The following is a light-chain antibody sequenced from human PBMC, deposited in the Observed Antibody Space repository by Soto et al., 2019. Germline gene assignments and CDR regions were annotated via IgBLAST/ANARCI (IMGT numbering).Light chain of an antibody. Sequence: EIVLRQSPGTLSLSPGERATLPCRASHSVSGSYLAWFRQKPGQAPRLLIYGASSRATGIPDRFIGSGSGTDFTLTISRLEPEDFAVYYCQQYGSSPWTFGQGTKVDIK. V-gene: IGKV3-20*01. CDR2: GAS. J-gene: IGKJ1*01. CDR1: HSVSGSY. CDR3: QQYGSSPWT.